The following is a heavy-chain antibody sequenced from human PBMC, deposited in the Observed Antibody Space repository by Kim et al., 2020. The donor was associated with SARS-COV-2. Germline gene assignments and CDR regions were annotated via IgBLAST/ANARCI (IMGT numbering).Heavy chain of an antibody. CDR3: ARVGSGYGYYGMDV. CDR2: ISSSGSTI. V-gene: IGHV3-48*03. CDR1: GFTFSSYE. J-gene: IGHJ6*02. D-gene: IGHD3-22*01. Sequence: GGSLRLSCAASGFTFSSYEMNWVRQAPGKGLEWVSYISSSGSTIYYADSVKGRFTISRDNAKNSLYLQMNSLRAEDTAVYYCARVGSGYGYYGMDVWGQGTTVTVSS.